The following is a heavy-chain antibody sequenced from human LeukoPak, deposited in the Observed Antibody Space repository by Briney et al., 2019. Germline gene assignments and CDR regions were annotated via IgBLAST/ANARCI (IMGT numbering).Heavy chain of an antibody. CDR3: AREISGTYYNPLGYMDV. CDR1: GGSIGIYY. J-gene: IGHJ6*03. Sequence: SETLSLTCTVSGGSIGIYYWNWIRQPAGKGLEWIGRIFTSGVANYNPSLKSRVTMSVDTSKNQFSLNLSSVTAADTAVYYCAREISGTYYNPLGYMDVWGKGTTVTVSS. CDR2: IFTSGVA. D-gene: IGHD3-10*01. V-gene: IGHV4-4*07.